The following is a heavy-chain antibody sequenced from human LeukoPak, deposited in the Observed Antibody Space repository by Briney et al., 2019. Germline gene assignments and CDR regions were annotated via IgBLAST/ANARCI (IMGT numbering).Heavy chain of an antibody. CDR1: GGSLSSSSFY. J-gene: IGHJ4*02. CDR2: IYYTGTI. CDR3: VTVGATAFDY. V-gene: IGHV4-39*01. Sequence: SETLSLTCTVSGGSLSSSSFYWGLIRQPPGKGLEWIASIYYTGTIHYNPSLKSRVTMSLDTSNNQFSLKLTSVTAADTAVYYCVTVGATAFDYWGQGTLVTVSS. D-gene: IGHD1-26*01.